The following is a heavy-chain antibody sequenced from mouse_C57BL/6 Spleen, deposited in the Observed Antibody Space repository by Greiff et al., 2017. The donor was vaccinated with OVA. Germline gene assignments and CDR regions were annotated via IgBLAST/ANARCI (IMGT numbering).Heavy chain of an antibody. CDR2: ISSGGSYT. V-gene: IGHV5-6*01. J-gene: IGHJ4*01. CDR1: GFTFSSYG. CDR3: ARHKGYDAMDY. Sequence: EVKLVESGGDLVKPGGSLKLSCAASGFTFSSYGMSWVRQTPDKRLEWVATISSGGSYTYYPDSVKGRFTISRDNAKNTLYLQMSSLKSEDTAMYYCARHKGYDAMDYWGQGTSVTVSS.